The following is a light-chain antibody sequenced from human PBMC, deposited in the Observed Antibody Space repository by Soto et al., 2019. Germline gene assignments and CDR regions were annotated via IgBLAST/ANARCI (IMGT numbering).Light chain of an antibody. Sequence: DIQMTQSPSSLSASVGDRVTITCRASQSISSYLNWYQQKPGKAPKLLIYAASSLQSGVPSRFSGSGSGTDFTLTISSLQPEDFATYYCKQSYSTHSIFGPGTKVDIK. V-gene: IGKV1-39*01. J-gene: IGKJ3*01. CDR3: KQSYSTHSI. CDR1: QSISSY. CDR2: AAS.